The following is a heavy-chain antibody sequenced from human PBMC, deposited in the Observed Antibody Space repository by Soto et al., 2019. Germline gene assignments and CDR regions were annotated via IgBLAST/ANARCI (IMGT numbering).Heavy chain of an antibody. V-gene: IGHV4-59*01. D-gene: IGHD3-9*01. CDR2: LYNTGST. Sequence: PSETLSLTCTVSGASISRYYWRWIRQYPGKGLEWIGYLYNTGSTIYNPSLKRRVTISVDTSKNQFSLKMNSVTAADTAVYYFFIDLRGHPGFNFYPLAVLVQAPLVT. J-gene: IGHJ6*02. CDR3: FIDLRGHPGFNFYPLAV. CDR1: GASISRYY.